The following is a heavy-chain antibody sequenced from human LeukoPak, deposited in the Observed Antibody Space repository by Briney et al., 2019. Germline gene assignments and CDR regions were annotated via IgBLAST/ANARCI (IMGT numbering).Heavy chain of an antibody. Sequence: SETLSLTCAVYGVSFSGYYWSWIRQPPGKGLEWIGEINHSGSTNYNPSLKSRVTISVDTSKNQFSLKLSSVTAADTAVYYCARGIAAAGRTSHYYYYMDVWGKGTTVTVSS. D-gene: IGHD6-13*01. CDR1: GVSFSGYY. CDR2: INHSGST. CDR3: ARGIAAAGRTSHYYYYMDV. V-gene: IGHV4-34*01. J-gene: IGHJ6*03.